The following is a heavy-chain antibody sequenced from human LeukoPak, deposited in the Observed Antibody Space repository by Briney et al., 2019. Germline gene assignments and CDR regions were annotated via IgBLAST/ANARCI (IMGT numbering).Heavy chain of an antibody. Sequence: PSETLSLTCTVSGYSISSGYYWGWIRQPPGKGLEWIGSIYHSGSTNYNPSLKSRVTISVDTSKNQFSLKLSSVTAADTAVYYCARHGRVRYSSGADDYWGQGTLVTVSS. V-gene: IGHV4-38-2*02. CDR3: ARHGRVRYSSGADDY. CDR1: GYSISSGYY. CDR2: IYHSGST. D-gene: IGHD6-19*01. J-gene: IGHJ4*02.